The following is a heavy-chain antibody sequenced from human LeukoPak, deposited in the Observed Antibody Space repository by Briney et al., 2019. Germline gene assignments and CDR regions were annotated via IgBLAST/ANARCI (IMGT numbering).Heavy chain of an antibody. J-gene: IGHJ4*02. D-gene: IGHD5/OR15-5a*01. CDR3: ARLQGVSTFDY. CDR2: IWYDGSKK. CDR1: GITLSNYG. V-gene: IGHV3-33*08. Sequence: GGSLRLSCGVSGITLSNYGMTWVRQAPGKGLEWVALIWYDGSKKYYADSVKGRFTISRDNSENTLYLQLNSLRAEDTAIYYCARLQGVSTFDYWGQGTLVTVSS.